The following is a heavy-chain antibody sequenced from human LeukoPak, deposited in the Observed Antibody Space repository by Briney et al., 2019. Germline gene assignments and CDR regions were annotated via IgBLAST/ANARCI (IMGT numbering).Heavy chain of an antibody. CDR3: ARGNYYDSSGYFARGYFDY. CDR2: IIPIFGTA. D-gene: IGHD3-22*01. Sequence: SVKVSCKASGGTFSSYAISWVRQAPGQGLEWMGGIIPIFGTANYAQKFQGRVTITADKSTSTAYMELSSLRSEDTAVYYCARGNYYDSSGYFARGYFDYWGQGTLVTVSS. V-gene: IGHV1-69*06. J-gene: IGHJ4*02. CDR1: GGTFSSYA.